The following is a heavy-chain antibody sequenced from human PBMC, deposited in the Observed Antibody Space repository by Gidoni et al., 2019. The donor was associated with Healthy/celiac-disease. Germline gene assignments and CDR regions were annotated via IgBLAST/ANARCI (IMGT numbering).Heavy chain of an antibody. CDR1: GYTFTGYY. CDR3: ASRFWFRAKGPTTVTTVDYY. V-gene: IGHV1-2*02. D-gene: IGHD4-4*01. Sequence: QVQLVQSGAEVKKPGASVKVSCKASGYTFTGYYVHWVRQAPGQGLEWMGWINPNSGGTNYAQKFQGRVTMTRDTSISTAYMELSRLRSDDTAVYYCASRFWFRAKGPTTVTTVDYYWGQGTLVTVSS. J-gene: IGHJ4*02. CDR2: INPNSGGT.